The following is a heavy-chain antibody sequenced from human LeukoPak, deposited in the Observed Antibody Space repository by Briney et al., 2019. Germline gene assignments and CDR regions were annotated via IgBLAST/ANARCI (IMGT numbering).Heavy chain of an antibody. Sequence: GESLTISCKGSGYSFTTYWIGWVRQMPGRGLDWMGIIYPGDSNTRYRPSFQGQVTISADKSFSTAYLQWSSLKASDTAMYYCARRIGSGSYWYWGQGTLVTVSS. J-gene: IGHJ4*02. CDR2: IYPGDSNT. D-gene: IGHD3-10*01. CDR3: ARRIGSGSYWY. V-gene: IGHV5-51*01. CDR1: GYSFTTYW.